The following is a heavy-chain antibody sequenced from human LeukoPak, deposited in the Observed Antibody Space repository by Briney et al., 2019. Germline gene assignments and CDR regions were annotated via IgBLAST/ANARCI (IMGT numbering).Heavy chain of an antibody. CDR1: GFTVSTNS. V-gene: IGHV3-53*01. D-gene: IGHD3-22*01. Sequence: GGSLRLSCTVSGFTVSTNSMSWVRQAPGKGLEGVSFIYSDNTHYSDSVKGRFTISTDNSKNTLYLQMNSLRAEDTAVYYCARDYDYYDSSGYYDWGQGTLVTVSS. CDR2: IYSDNT. J-gene: IGHJ4*02. CDR3: ARDYDYYDSSGYYD.